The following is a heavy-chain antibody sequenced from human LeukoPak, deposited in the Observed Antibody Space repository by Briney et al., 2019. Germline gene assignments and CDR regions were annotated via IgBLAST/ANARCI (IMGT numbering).Heavy chain of an antibody. J-gene: IGHJ4*02. CDR2: INPSGGST. V-gene: IGHV1-46*01. CDR1: GYTVTGYY. D-gene: IGHD6-13*01. Sequence: ASVKLSCKASGYTVTGYYMHWVRQAPGQGLEWVGVINPSGGSTSYAQKFQSRVTMTRDTSKSTVYMELSSLRSEDTAVYYCARGVSIAAAGTDYWGQGTLVTVSS. CDR3: ARGVSIAAAGTDY.